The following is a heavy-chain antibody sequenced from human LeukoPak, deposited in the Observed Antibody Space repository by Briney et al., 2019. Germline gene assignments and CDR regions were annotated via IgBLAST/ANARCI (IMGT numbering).Heavy chain of an antibody. D-gene: IGHD1-26*01. Sequence: ASVKVSCKASGYTFTSYGISWVRQAPGQGLEWMGWISAYNGNTNYAQKLQGRVTMTTDTSTSTAHMELRSLRSDDTAVYYCARGGFGGRIRTSLYYFDYWGQGTLVTVSS. CDR1: GYTFTSYG. CDR2: ISAYNGNT. CDR3: ARGGFGGRIRTSLYYFDY. V-gene: IGHV1-18*01. J-gene: IGHJ4*02.